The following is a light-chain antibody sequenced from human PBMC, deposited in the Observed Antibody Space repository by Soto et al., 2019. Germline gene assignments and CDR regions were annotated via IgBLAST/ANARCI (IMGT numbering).Light chain of an antibody. V-gene: IGKV1-12*01. J-gene: IGKJ4*01. CDR1: QAISTW. Sequence: DIQMTQSPSSVSASVGDKVNVTCRASQAISTWLAWYQLKPGKAPKLLIYGASSLQRGVPSRFSGSGSGTDFALTISSLTPEDFATYYCQQVNTFPLGFGRGTKVEIK. CDR2: GAS. CDR3: QQVNTFPLG.